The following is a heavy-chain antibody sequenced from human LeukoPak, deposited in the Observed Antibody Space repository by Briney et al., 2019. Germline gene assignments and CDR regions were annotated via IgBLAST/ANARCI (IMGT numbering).Heavy chain of an antibody. CDR1: VGSFSGYY. CDR3: ARGGRGITIFGVVNRGTFAY. D-gene: IGHD3-3*01. J-gene: IGHJ4*02. CDR2: INHSGST. Sequence: KPSETLSLTCAVYVGSFSGYYWSWIRQPPGKGLEWIGEINHSGSTNYNPSLKSRVTISVDTSKNQFSLKLSSVTAADTAVYYCARGGRGITIFGVVNRGTFAYWGQGTLVTVSS. V-gene: IGHV4-34*01.